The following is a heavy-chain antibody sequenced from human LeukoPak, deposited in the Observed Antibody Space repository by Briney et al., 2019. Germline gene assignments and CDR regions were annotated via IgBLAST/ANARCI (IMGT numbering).Heavy chain of an antibody. CDR2: ISASADNT. Sequence: GGSLRLSCVASGFPFSNYAMSWVRQAPGKGLEWVSSISASADNTYYADSVKGRFTISRDNSKNTLYLQMNSLRAEDTAVYYCARPFDAFDIWGQGTMVTVSS. CDR3: ARPFDAFDI. V-gene: IGHV3-23*01. CDR1: GFPFSNYA. J-gene: IGHJ3*02.